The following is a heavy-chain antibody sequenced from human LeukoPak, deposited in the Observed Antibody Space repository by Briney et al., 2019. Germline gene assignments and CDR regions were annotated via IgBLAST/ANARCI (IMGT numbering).Heavy chain of an antibody. CDR2: IYYSGST. Sequence: SETLSLTCTVSGGPISSYYWSWIRQPPGKGLEWIGYIYYSGSTNYNPSLKSRVTISVDTSKNQFSLKLSSVTAADTAVYYCARAVDYGMDVWGQGTTVTVSS. V-gene: IGHV4-59*01. CDR1: GGPISSYY. CDR3: ARAVDYGMDV. J-gene: IGHJ6*02.